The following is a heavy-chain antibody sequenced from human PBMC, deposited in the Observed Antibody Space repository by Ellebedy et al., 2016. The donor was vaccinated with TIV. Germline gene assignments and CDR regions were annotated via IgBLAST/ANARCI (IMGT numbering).Heavy chain of an antibody. V-gene: IGHV3-23*01. J-gene: IGHJ4*02. Sequence: GGSLRLSXAASGFMFSNYAMSWVRQAPGKGLEWVSTISGTGGSTYYADIVQGCFTIPRDNSKNIVYLQMNSPRAEDAALYHCVKGGDYDRPDDWGQGTLVTVSS. D-gene: IGHD4-17*01. CDR1: GFMFSNYA. CDR3: VKGGDYDRPDD. CDR2: ISGTGGST.